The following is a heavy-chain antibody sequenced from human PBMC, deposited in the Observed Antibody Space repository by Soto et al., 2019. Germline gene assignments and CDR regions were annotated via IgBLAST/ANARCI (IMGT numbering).Heavy chain of an antibody. Sequence: GASVKVSCKASGFTFTTSAVQWVRQARGQRLEWIGWIVVGSGNTNYAQKFQERVTITRDMSTSTAYMELSSLRSEDTAVYYCAALLRDSSGYYYVGNAFDIWGQGTMVTVS. CDR1: GFTFTTSA. CDR3: AALLRDSSGYYYVGNAFDI. D-gene: IGHD3-22*01. J-gene: IGHJ3*02. CDR2: IVVGSGNT. V-gene: IGHV1-58*01.